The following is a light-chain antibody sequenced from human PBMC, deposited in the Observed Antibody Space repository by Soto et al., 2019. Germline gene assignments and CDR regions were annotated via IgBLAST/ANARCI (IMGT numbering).Light chain of an antibody. V-gene: IGKV1-9*01. CDR3: QQLNTFPVT. CDR1: QGISSY. Sequence: DIQLTQSPSFLSASVGDRVTISCRASQGISSYLAWYQQTPGKAPKLLIYASSTLQSGVPSRFSGSGSGTEFTLTIGSLQPGDFATYYCQQLNTFPVTFGQGTRLDI. CDR2: ASS. J-gene: IGKJ5*01.